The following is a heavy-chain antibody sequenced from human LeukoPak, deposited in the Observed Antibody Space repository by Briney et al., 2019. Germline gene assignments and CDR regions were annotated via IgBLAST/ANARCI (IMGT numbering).Heavy chain of an antibody. CDR1: GYSFTSYW. CDR2: IYPGDSDT. Sequence: GESLKISCNGSGYSFTSYWIGWVRQMPGKGLEWMGIIYPGDSDTRYSPSFQGQVTISADKSISTAYLQWSSLKASDTAMYYCARRGYYGSGSYPFDYWGQGTLVTVSS. V-gene: IGHV5-51*01. D-gene: IGHD3-10*01. J-gene: IGHJ4*02. CDR3: ARRGYYGSGSYPFDY.